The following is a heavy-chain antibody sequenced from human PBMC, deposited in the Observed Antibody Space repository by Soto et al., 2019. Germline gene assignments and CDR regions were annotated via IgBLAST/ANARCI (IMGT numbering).Heavy chain of an antibody. D-gene: IGHD1-1*01. Sequence: PSETLSLTCTLSGGSFGAPDLWNLVRQFPDKGLEWIAEVHISGHSNYNPSLRSRVSVSIDSSKNQFYLNLNSVTAADTAIYYCARVRQGCSANNCYFDPWGQGTQVTVSS. CDR3: ARVRQGCSANNCYFDP. J-gene: IGHJ5*01. CDR2: VHISGHS. V-gene: IGHV4-4*02. CDR1: GGSFGAPDL.